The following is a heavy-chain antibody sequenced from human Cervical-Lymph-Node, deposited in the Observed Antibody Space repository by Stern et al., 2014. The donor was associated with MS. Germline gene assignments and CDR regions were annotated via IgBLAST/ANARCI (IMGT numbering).Heavy chain of an antibody. CDR3: AHRGGGLRGVINYLDY. Sequence: QVTLRESGPTLVKPTQTLTLTCTFSGFSLSTSGVGVGWIRQPPGKALEWLALIYWDDDKRYSPSLKSRLTITKDTSKTQVVLTMTDMDPVDTATYYCAHRGGGLRGVINYLDYWGQGTLVTVSS. V-gene: IGHV2-5*02. CDR1: GFSLSTSGVG. J-gene: IGHJ4*02. CDR2: IYWDDDK. D-gene: IGHD3-10*01.